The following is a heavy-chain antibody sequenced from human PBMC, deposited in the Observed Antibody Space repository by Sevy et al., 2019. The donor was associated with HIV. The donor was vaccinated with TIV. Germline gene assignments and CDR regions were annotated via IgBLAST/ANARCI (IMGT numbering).Heavy chain of an antibody. CDR3: ARGLAPDYSNCGWLERQRKKVDY. Sequence: SETLSLTCAVYGGSFSDYYWRWIRQPPGKGLEWIGEINHSGSTNYNPSLKSRVTISVDTSKNQFSLKLSSVTATDTAVYYCARGLAPDYSNCGWLERQRKKVDYWGQGTLVTVSS. V-gene: IGHV4-34*01. CDR2: INHSGST. J-gene: IGHJ4*02. CDR1: GGSFSDYY. D-gene: IGHD4-4*01.